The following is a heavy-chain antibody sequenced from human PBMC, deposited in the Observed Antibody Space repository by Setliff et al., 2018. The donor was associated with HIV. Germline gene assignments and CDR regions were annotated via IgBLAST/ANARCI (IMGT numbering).Heavy chain of an antibody. J-gene: IGHJ4*02. CDR1: GYSFTNYW. CDR3: ATPISITSGSAFDY. CDR2: IYPGDSDT. Sequence: GESLKISCKGSGYSFTNYWIGWVRQMPGKGLEWMGIIYPGDSDTTYSPSFQGQVNISADKSISTAYLQWSSLKASDTAMYYCATPISITSGSAFDYWGQGTLVTVSS. V-gene: IGHV5-51*01. D-gene: IGHD2-2*01.